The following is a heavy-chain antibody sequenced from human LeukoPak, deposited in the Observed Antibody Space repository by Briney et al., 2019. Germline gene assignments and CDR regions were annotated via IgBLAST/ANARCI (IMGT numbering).Heavy chain of an antibody. Sequence: SETLSLTCTVSGGSISVHYWSWIRQPAGKGLEWIGHISASGGTNYNPSLKTRVTMSVDTSKNQFSVRLNSVTAADTAVYYCARFGYYGSGRFMDVWGRGTTVIVSS. J-gene: IGHJ6*04. CDR3: ARFGYYGSGRFMDV. CDR2: ISASGGT. D-gene: IGHD3-10*01. V-gene: IGHV4-4*07. CDR1: GGSISVHY.